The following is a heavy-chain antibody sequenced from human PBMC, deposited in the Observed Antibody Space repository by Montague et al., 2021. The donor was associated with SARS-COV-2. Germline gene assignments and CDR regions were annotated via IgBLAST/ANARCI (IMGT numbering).Heavy chain of an antibody. CDR2: INIDGSRT. CDR3: TRSGDGVYYGMDV. V-gene: IGHV3-74*03. D-gene: IGHD2-21*02. J-gene: IGHJ6*02. CDR1: GFTFSRYW. Sequence: SLRLSCAASGFTFSRYWMHWVRQVPGKGLLWVSRINIDGSRTTYADSVKGRFTISRDIAKSTLFLQMNGLRADDTAVYYCTRSGDGVYYGMDVWGQGTTVTVSS.